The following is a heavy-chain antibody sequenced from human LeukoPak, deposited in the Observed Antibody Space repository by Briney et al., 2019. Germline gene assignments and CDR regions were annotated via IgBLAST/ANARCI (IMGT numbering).Heavy chain of an antibody. CDR3: TKEGLGSGSSWSAWFDP. Sequence: SVKVSCKASGGTFSSYAISWVRQAPGQGLEWMGGIIPIFGTANYAQKFQGRVTITADESTSTAYMELNSLRAEDTAVYYCTKEGLGSGSSWSAWFDPWGQGTLVTVSS. CDR1: GGTFSSYA. V-gene: IGHV1-69*13. J-gene: IGHJ5*02. D-gene: IGHD3-10*01. CDR2: IIPIFGTA.